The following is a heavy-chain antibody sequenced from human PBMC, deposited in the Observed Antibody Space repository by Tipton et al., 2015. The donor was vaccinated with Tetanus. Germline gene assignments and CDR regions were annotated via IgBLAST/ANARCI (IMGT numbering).Heavy chain of an antibody. CDR2: ISSGTDYI. CDR1: GFTFSSYS. Sequence: GSLRLSCEGSGFTFSSYSMNWVRQAPGKGLEWVSSISSGTDYIYYADSVTGRFTISRDNSKNTFYLEMHSLRSEDTAVYFCAKDDAGLAQRGGFYFDSWGQGTLVTVSS. D-gene: IGHD3/OR15-3a*01. J-gene: IGHJ4*02. V-gene: IGHV3-21*01. CDR3: AKDDAGLAQRGGFYFDS.